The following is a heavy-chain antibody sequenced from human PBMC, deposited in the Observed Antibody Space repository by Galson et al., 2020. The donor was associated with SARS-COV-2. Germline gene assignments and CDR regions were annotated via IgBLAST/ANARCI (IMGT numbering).Heavy chain of an antibody. CDR2: IFSNDEK. CDR1: GFSLSNARMG. J-gene: IGHJ4*02. Sequence: SGPTLVKPTETLTLTCTVSGFSLSNARMGVSWIRQPPGKALEWLAHIFSNDEKSYSTSLKSRLTISKDTSKSQVVLTMTNMDPVDTATYYCARIYYDSSGHPYFDYWGQGTLVTVSS. D-gene: IGHD3-22*01. V-gene: IGHV2-26*01. CDR3: ARIYYDSSGHPYFDY.